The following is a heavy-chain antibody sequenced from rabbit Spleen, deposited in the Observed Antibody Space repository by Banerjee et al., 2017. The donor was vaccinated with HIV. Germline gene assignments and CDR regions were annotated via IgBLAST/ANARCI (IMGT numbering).Heavy chain of an antibody. CDR2: IYAGSSGST. CDR1: GFSFSDRDA. CDR3: ARDTGSSFSSYGMDL. D-gene: IGHD8-1*01. J-gene: IGHJ6*01. V-gene: IGHV1S45*01. Sequence: QEQLEESGGGLVKPEGSLTLTCKASGFSFSDRDAMCWVRQAPGKGLEWIACIYAGSSGSTYSATWAKGRFTISKTSSTTVTLQMTSLTVADTATYFCARDTGSSFSSYGMDLWGPGTLVTVS.